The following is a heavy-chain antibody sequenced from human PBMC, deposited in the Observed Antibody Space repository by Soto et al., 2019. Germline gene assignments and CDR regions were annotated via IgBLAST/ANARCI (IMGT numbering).Heavy chain of an antibody. J-gene: IGHJ4*02. CDR2: IILPFGTP. D-gene: IGHD4-17*01. CDR3: ARGPDYAVYIDD. V-gene: IGHV1-69*13. CDR1: GGTFSNHA. Sequence: QVRLVQSGAEVKKPGSSVKVSCKASGGTFSNHAINWVRQAPGQGPEWMGVIILPFGTPNYAQRFQGRVTITADESMTTAYMELNGLRSEDTAVYYCARGPDYAVYIDDWGQGSLVTVSS.